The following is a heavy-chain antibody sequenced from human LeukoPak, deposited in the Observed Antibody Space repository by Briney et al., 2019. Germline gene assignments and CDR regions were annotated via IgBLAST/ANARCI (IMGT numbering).Heavy chain of an antibody. D-gene: IGHD3-3*01. CDR1: GGSISSYY. CDR3: ARRMAYYDFWSGYSRPLHYYYGMDV. J-gene: IGHJ6*02. CDR2: IYYSGST. Sequence: PSETLSLTCTVSGGSISSYYWSWIRQPPGKRLEWTGYIYYSGSTNYNPSLKSRVTISVDTSKNQFSLKLSSVTAADTAVYYCARRMAYYDFWSGYSRPLHYYYGMDVWGQGTTVTVSS. V-gene: IGHV4-59*01.